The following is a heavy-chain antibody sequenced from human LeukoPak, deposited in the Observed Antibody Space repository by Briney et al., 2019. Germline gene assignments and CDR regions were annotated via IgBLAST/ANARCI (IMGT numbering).Heavy chain of an antibody. CDR1: GFTFSSYA. J-gene: IGHJ4*02. D-gene: IGHD3-22*01. CDR2: ISGSGGST. Sequence: GGSLRLSCAASGFTFSSYAMSWVRQAPGKGLEWVPAISGSGGSTYYADSVKGRFTISRDNSKNTLYLQMNSLRAEDTAVYYCAKVQEHSSGYYFDYWGQGTLVTVSS. V-gene: IGHV3-23*01. CDR3: AKVQEHSSGYYFDY.